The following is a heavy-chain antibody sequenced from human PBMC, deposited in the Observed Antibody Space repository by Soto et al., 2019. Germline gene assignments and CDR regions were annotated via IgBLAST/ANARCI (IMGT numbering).Heavy chain of an antibody. V-gene: IGHV3-23*01. CDR1: GFTFSSYA. CDR2: ISGSGGST. J-gene: IGHJ4*02. Sequence: EVQLLESGGGLVQPGGSLRLSCAASGFTFSSYAMSWVRQAPGKGLEWVSAISGSGGSTYYADSVKGRFTISRDNSKNALYLQMNSLRAEDTAVYYCAKEGLSGWYVWGFFDYWGRGTLVTVSS. CDR3: AKEGLSGWYVWGFFDY. D-gene: IGHD6-19*01.